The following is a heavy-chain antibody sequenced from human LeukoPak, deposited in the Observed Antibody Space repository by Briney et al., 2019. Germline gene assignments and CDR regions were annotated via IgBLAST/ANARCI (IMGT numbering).Heavy chain of an antibody. CDR1: GFTFSSYE. J-gene: IGHJ4*02. D-gene: IGHD1-26*01. CDR2: ISSSGSTI. CDR3: ARPSLNSGSYFDY. V-gene: IGHV3-48*03. Sequence: GGSLRLSCAASGFTFSSYEMNWVRQAPGKGLEWVSYISSSGSTIYYADSVKGRFTVSRDNAKNSLYLQMNSLRAEDTAVYYCARPSLNSGSYFDYWGQGTLVTVSS.